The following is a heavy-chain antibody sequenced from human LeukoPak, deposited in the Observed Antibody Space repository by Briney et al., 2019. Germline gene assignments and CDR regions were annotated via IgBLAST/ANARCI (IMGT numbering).Heavy chain of an antibody. Sequence: GGSLRLSCAASGFTFSGSAVHWVRQASGKGLEWVGRIRTKPNSYATAYAASVNGRFTISRDDSKNTAYLQMNSLRAEDMALYYCAKGTMIVVAVGDYFDYWGQGTLVTVSS. J-gene: IGHJ4*02. V-gene: IGHV3-73*01. D-gene: IGHD3-22*01. CDR3: AKGTMIVVAVGDYFDY. CDR1: GFTFSGSA. CDR2: IRTKPNSYAT.